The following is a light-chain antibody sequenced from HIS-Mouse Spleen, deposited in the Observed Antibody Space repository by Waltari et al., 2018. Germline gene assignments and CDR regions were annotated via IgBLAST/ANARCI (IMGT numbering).Light chain of an antibody. CDR1: SSDVGGYNY. J-gene: IGLJ3*02. CDR3: SSYAGSNNLV. Sequence: QSALTQPPSASGSPGQSVTISCTGTSSDVGGYNYVSWYQQHPGKAPKLMIYEVSKRPSGDPDRVSGSKSGNTASLTVSGLQAEDEADYYCSSYAGSNNLVFGGGTKLTVL. CDR2: EVS. V-gene: IGLV2-8*01.